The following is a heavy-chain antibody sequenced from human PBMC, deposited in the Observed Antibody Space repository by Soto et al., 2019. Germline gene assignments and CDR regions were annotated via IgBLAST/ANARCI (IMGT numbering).Heavy chain of an antibody. CDR1: GGSISSGGYS. CDR3: AAGGGLPRYY. Sequence: QLQLQESGSGLVKPSQTLSLTCAVSGGSISSGGYSWSWIRQSPGKGLEWIGYIYHSGSTYYNPSLTSRVTISVDRSKNQFSRKLSSVTAADTAVYYCAAGGGLPRYYWGQGTLVTVSS. D-gene: IGHD5-12*01. CDR2: IYHSGST. J-gene: IGHJ4*02. V-gene: IGHV4-30-2*06.